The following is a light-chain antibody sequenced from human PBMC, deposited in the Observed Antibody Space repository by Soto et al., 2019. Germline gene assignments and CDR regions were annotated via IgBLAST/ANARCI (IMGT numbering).Light chain of an antibody. CDR1: QSVSSN. J-gene: IGKJ4*01. CDR2: GAS. CDR3: QQYNSWPLT. Sequence: DIVMTQSPATLSVSPGERVTLSCRASQSVSSNLAWYQQKPGQAPRLLIYGASTRDTGIPARFSGSGSGTEFTLTISSLQSEDFAVYYCQQYNSWPLTFGGGTKVDIK. V-gene: IGKV3-15*01.